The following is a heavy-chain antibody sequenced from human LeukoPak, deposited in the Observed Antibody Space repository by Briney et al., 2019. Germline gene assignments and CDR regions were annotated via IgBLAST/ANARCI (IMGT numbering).Heavy chain of an antibody. D-gene: IGHD3-10*01. V-gene: IGHV4-59*01. J-gene: IGHJ3*02. CDR2: IYYSGST. Sequence: PSETLSLTCTVSGGSISSYYWRWIRQPPGKGLEWIGCIYYSGSTNYNPSLKSRVTISVDTSKNQFSLKLSSVTAADTAVYYCARVSRGAFDIWGQGTMVTVSS. CDR3: ARVSRGAFDI. CDR1: GGSISSYY.